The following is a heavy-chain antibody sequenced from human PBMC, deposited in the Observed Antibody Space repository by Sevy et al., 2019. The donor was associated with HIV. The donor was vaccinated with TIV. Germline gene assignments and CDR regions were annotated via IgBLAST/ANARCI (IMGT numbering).Heavy chain of an antibody. CDR2: IKSKTDGGTT. V-gene: IGHV3-15*07. CDR3: TQGDCYDSSGYYYNFDY. CDR1: GFTFSNAW. D-gene: IGHD3-22*01. J-gene: IGHJ4*02. Sequence: GGSLRLSCAASGFTFSNAWMNWVRQAPGKGLEWVGRIKSKTDGGTTDYAAPVKGRFTISRDDSKNTLYLQMNSLKTEDTAVYYCTQGDCYDSSGYYYNFDYWGQGTLVTVSS.